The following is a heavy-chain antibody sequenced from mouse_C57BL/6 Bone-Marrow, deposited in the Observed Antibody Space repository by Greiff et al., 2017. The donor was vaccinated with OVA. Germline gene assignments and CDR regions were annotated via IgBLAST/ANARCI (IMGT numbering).Heavy chain of an antibody. Sequence: QVQLQQSGAELARPGASVKLSCKASGYTFTSYGISWVKQRTGQGLEWIGEIYPRSGNTYYNEKFKGKARLTADKSSSTAYMELRSLTSEDSAVYFCARCGSSPDWYFDVWGTGTTVTVSS. CDR3: ARCGSSPDWYFDV. J-gene: IGHJ1*03. V-gene: IGHV1-81*01. D-gene: IGHD1-1*01. CDR1: GYTFTSYG. CDR2: IYPRSGNT.